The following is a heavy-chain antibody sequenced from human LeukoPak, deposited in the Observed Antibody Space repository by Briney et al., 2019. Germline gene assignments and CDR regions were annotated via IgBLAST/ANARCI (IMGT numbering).Heavy chain of an antibody. CDR2: SSTYNGDT. Sequence: GASVKVSCKASGYTFTGYYMHWVRQAPGQGLEWMGWSSTYNGDTKSAQKLQGRVTMTTDTPTSTAYMELRSLRSDDTAMYYCARDRSGSLLAFDIWGQGTMVTVSS. J-gene: IGHJ3*02. D-gene: IGHD3-10*01. CDR1: GYTFTGYY. V-gene: IGHV1-18*04. CDR3: ARDRSGSLLAFDI.